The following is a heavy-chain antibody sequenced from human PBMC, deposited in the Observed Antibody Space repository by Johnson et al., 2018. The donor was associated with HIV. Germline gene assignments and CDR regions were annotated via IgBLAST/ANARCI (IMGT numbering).Heavy chain of an antibody. V-gene: IGHV3-23*04. Sequence: VQLVESGGGLVQPGGSLRLSCAASGFAFSSFAVTWVRQAPGKGLEWVSAISGSGGSTYYADSVKGRFTISRDNSKKTLYLQMNSLRAEDTAVYYCARGGGAVLDAFDIWGQGTMVTVAS. J-gene: IGHJ3*02. CDR1: GFAFSSFA. CDR2: ISGSGGST. CDR3: ARGGGAVLDAFDI.